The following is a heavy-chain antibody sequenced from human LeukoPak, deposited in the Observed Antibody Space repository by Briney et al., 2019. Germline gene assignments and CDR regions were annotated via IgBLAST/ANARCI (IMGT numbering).Heavy chain of an antibody. Sequence: KPSETLSLTCTVSGGSISSSNCYWGWIRQPPGKGLEWIGSTYYSGGTYYNASLKSRVTISVDTSKNQFSLKLSSVTAADTAVYYCARQGLGFEDYGDYAGAADDAFDIWGQGTMVTVSS. D-gene: IGHD4-17*01. V-gene: IGHV4-39*01. CDR3: ARQGLGFEDYGDYAGAADDAFDI. CDR1: GGSISSSNCY. CDR2: TYYSGGT. J-gene: IGHJ3*02.